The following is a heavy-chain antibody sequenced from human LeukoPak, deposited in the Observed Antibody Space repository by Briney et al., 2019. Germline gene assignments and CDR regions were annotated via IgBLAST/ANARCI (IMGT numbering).Heavy chain of an antibody. Sequence: GGSLRFSCAASGFTVSNNYMSWVRQAPGKGLEWVSVIYSGGTTYYTDSVKGRFTISRDSSKNTLYLQMNSLRAEDTAVYYCARGFARGFDYWGQGTLVTVSS. D-gene: IGHD6-6*01. CDR1: GFTVSNNY. J-gene: IGHJ4*02. V-gene: IGHV3-53*01. CDR2: IYSGGTT. CDR3: ARGFARGFDY.